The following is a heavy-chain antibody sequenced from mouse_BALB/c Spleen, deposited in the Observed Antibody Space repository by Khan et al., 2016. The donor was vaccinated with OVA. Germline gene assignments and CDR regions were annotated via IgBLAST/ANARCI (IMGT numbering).Heavy chain of an antibody. CDR3: TRDRNYYGSSFYFDY. CDR1: GFTFSSYS. Sequence: EVQLQESGGGLVKPGGSLRLSCEASGFTFSSYSMSWVRQTPEKRLEWVATITSGGSYTYYPDSVQGRLTISRDNAKNTLYLQMSSLKSEDTAIYYCTRDRNYYGSSFYFDYWGQGTTLTVSS. J-gene: IGHJ2*01. V-gene: IGHV5-6-4*01. D-gene: IGHD1-1*01. CDR2: ITSGGSYT.